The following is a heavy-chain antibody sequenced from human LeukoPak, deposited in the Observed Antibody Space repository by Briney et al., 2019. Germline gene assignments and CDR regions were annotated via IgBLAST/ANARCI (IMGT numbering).Heavy chain of an antibody. J-gene: IGHJ4*02. V-gene: IGHV4-61*08. CDR3: ATYYVNGAGRGH. CDR1: GASFSSGDHH. Sequence: SETLSLTCIVSGASFSSGDHHWSWIRQAPGKGLEWIGHNMNTYYNPSLKSRATISIDTSKNQFSLMLSTVTAADAAIYYCATYYVNGAGRGHWGPGTLVTVSS. D-gene: IGHD2-8*01. CDR2: NMNT.